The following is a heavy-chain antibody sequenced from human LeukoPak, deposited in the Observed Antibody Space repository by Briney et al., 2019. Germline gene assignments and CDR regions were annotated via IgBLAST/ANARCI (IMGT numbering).Heavy chain of an antibody. CDR1: GGSISSYY. CDR3: ARGRDCTNGVCYISDAFDI. V-gene: IGHV4-59*01. J-gene: IGHJ3*02. CDR2: IYYSGST. Sequence: SETLSLTCTVSGGSISSYYWSWIRQPPGKGLEWIGYIYYSGSTNYNPSLKSRVTISVDTSKNQFSLKLSSVTAADTAVYYCARGRDCTNGVCYISDAFDIWGHGTMVTVSS. D-gene: IGHD2-8*01.